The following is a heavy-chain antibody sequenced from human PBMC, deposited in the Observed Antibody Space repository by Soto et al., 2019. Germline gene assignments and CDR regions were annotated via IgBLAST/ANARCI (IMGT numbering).Heavy chain of an antibody. V-gene: IGHV3-7*01. CDR2: IKQDGSEK. J-gene: IGHJ4*02. CDR1: GFTFSSYW. D-gene: IGHD3-3*01. CDR3: ARDSIFGVVPPYFDY. Sequence: EVQLVESGGGLVQPGGSLRLSCAASGFTFSSYWMSWVRQAPGKGLEWVANIKQDGSEKYYVDSVKGRFTISRDNAKNSLYLQMNSLRAEDTAVYYCARDSIFGVVPPYFDYWGKGTLVTVSS.